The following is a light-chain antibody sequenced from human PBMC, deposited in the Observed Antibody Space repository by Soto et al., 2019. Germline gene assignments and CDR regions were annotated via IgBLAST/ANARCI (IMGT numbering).Light chain of an antibody. J-gene: IGKJ5*01. V-gene: IGKV1-33*01. CDR1: QDISNY. CDR3: QQYDNRPIT. Sequence: DIQMTQSPSSLSASVGDRVTITCQARQDISNYLNWYQQKPGKAPKLLIYDASNFETGVPSRFSGSGSGTDFTFTISSLQPEDIATYYCQQYDNRPITFGQGTRLEIK. CDR2: DAS.